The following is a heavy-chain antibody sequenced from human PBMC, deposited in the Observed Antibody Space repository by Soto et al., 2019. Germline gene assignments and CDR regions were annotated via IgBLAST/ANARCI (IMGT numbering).Heavy chain of an antibody. CDR1: GFTFSSYG. CDR3: AKFYTESIDY. D-gene: IGHD3-16*01. J-gene: IGHJ4*02. CDR2: ISHDGSNK. Sequence: GGSLRLSCAASGFTFSSYGMHWVRQAPGKGLEWVAVISHDGSNKYYADSVKVRFTISRDNSKNTLYLQMNSLRAEDTAVYYCAKFYTESIDYWGQGTLVTVSS. V-gene: IGHV3-30*18.